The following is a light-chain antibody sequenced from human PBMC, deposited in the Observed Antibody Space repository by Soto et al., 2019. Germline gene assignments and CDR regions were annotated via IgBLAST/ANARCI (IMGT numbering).Light chain of an antibody. J-gene: IGLJ1*01. Sequence: QSVLTQPASVSGSPGQSITISCTGTSSDVGSYNLVSWYQQHPGKAPKLMIYEGSKRPSGVSNCFSGSKSGNTASLTISGLQAEDEADYYCCSYAGSSTFLWVFGTGTKVTVL. CDR2: EGS. V-gene: IGLV2-23*03. CDR3: CSYAGSSTFLWV. CDR1: SSDVGSYNL.